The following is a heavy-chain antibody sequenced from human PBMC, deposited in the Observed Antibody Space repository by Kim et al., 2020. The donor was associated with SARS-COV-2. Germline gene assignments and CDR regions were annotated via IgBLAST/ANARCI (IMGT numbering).Heavy chain of an antibody. J-gene: IGHJ4*02. V-gene: IGHV3-23*01. Sequence: GGSLRLSCGASGFTISRYAMSWVRQVPGMGLEWVASINNGGNPYYADSVKGRFTISIDYAKSTLYLQMNSLRAKDTALYYCAKDHGSGGGPTFDYWGQGTKVTVSS. CDR1: GFTISRYA. D-gene: IGHD2-15*01. CDR2: INNGGNP. CDR3: AKDHGSGGGPTFDY.